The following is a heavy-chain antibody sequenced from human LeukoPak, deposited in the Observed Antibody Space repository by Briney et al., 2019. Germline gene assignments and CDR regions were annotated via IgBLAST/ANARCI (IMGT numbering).Heavy chain of an antibody. CDR2: INSDGSST. J-gene: IGHJ4*02. V-gene: IGHV3-74*01. D-gene: IGHD1-26*01. CDR1: GFTFSSYW. CDR3: ARDGSRSYHFDY. Sequence: PGGSLRLSCAASGFTFSSYWMHWVRQAPGKGLVWVSRINSDGSSTNYADSVKGRFTISRDNAKNTLYLQMNSLRAEDTAVYYCARDGSRSYHFDYWGQGTLVTVSS.